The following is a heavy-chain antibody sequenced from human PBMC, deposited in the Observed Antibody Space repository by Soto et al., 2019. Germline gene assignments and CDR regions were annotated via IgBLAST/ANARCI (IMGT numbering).Heavy chain of an antibody. V-gene: IGHV3-21*01. CDR3: AREETAWPLAYGLDV. D-gene: IGHD2-21*02. J-gene: IGHJ6*02. CDR2: IGRRSDI. Sequence: GSLRLSCEASGFSFSTYSMHWVRQAPGKGLEWVSSIGRRSDIYYADSVKGRFTISRDNAKNSVSLQMNSLRDEDTAVYYCAREETAWPLAYGLDVWGQGNTVTVSS. CDR1: GFSFSTYS.